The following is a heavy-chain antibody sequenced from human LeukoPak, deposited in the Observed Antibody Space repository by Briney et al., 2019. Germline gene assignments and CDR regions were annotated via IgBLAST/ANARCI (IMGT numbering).Heavy chain of an antibody. Sequence: GGSLRLSCAASGVTVSSNYMSWVRQAPGKGLEWVSVMYSGGSTNYADSVKGRFTISRDNSMNTLYLQMNSLRVEDTAVYYCARDPPSGGRGTWGWGQGTLVTVSS. CDR1: GVTVSSNY. CDR2: MYSGGST. J-gene: IGHJ4*02. D-gene: IGHD3-16*01. CDR3: ARDPPSGGRGTWG. V-gene: IGHV3-53*01.